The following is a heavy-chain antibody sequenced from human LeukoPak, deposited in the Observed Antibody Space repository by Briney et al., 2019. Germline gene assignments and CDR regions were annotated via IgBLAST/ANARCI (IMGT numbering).Heavy chain of an antibody. J-gene: IGHJ6*02. CDR2: IKQDGSEK. V-gene: IGHV3-7*01. CDR3: ARTRRHDFWSGYYYYYYGMDV. CDR1: GFTFSSYW. D-gene: IGHD3-3*01. Sequence: GGSLRLSCAASGFTFSSYWMSWVRQAPGKGLEWVANIKQDGSEKNYVDSVKGRFTISRDNAKNSLYLQMNSLRAEDTAVYYCARTRRHDFWSGYYYYYYGMDVWGQGTTVTVSS.